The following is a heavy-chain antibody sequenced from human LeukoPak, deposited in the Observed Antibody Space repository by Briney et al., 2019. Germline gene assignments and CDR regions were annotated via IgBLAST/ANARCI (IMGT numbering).Heavy chain of an antibody. CDR3: ARDQGFFNLYYMDV. CDR2: INAGNGNT. V-gene: IGHV1-3*01. J-gene: IGHJ6*03. CDR1: GYTFTAYY. Sequence: ASVKVSCKASGYTFTAYYMHWVRQAPGQRLEWMGWINAGNGNTKYSQKFQGRVTITRDTSASTAYMELSSLRSEDTAVYYCARDQGFFNLYYMDVWGKGTTVTVSS. D-gene: IGHD1-14*01.